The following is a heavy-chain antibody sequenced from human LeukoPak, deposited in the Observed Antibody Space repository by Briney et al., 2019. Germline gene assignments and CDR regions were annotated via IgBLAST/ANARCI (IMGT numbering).Heavy chain of an antibody. V-gene: IGHV5-51*01. CDR1: GYSFTDYW. D-gene: IGHD3-10*01. CDR2: IYPGDSDT. CDR3: ARQCCRGASPGFDP. Sequence: GESLKISCKGSGYSFTDYWIAWVRQMPGKGLEWMGSIYPGDSDTRYSLSFQGQVTFSADKSISTAYLQWSSLRASDTAIYYCARQCCRGASPGFDPWGQGTLVTVSS. J-gene: IGHJ5*02.